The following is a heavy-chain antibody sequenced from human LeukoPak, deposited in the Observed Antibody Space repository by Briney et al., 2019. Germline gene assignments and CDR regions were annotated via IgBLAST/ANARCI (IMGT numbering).Heavy chain of an antibody. CDR3: ARDLSWELLTPRGY. D-gene: IGHD1-26*01. V-gene: IGHV3-53*01. CDR1: GFTVSSNS. J-gene: IGHJ4*02. Sequence: GGSLRLSCTVSGFTVSSNSMSWVRQAPGKGLEWVSFIYSDNTHYSDSVKGRFTISRDNSKNTLYLQMNSLRAEDTAVYYCARDLSWELLTPRGYWGQGTLVTVSS. CDR2: IYSDNT.